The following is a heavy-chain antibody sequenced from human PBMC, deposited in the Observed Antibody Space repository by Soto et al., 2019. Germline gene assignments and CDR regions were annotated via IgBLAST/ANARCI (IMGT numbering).Heavy chain of an antibody. J-gene: IGHJ4*02. V-gene: IGHV3-23*01. Sequence: VTLRLSCAPSGFTLSSYAMSSVRQAPGKGLEWVSAISGSGGSTYYADSVKGRFTISRDNSKNTLYLQVNSLRAQDTAVYYGGKGPYFYECSGQTEWGEGTLVSVS. D-gene: IGHD3-22*01. CDR3: GKGPYFYECSGQTE. CDR1: GFTLSSYA. CDR2: ISGSGGST.